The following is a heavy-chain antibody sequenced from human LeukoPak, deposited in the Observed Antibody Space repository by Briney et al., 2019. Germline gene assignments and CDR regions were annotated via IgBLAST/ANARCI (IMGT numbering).Heavy chain of an antibody. J-gene: IGHJ3*02. CDR2: IWYDGSNT. CDR3: TRDTSGWSHDAFDI. V-gene: IGHV3-33*01. CDR1: GFIFSSYG. Sequence: GGSLRLSCAASGFIFSSYGMHWVRQAPGKGLEGVAVIWYDGSNTDYADSVKGRFTISRDNSKNTLYLQMNSLRAEDAAVYFCTRDTSGWSHDAFDIWGQGTMVTVSS. D-gene: IGHD6-19*01.